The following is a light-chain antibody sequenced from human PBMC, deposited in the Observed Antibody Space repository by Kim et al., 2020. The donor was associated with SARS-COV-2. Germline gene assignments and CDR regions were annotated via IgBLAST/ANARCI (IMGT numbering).Light chain of an antibody. J-gene: IGLJ2*01. V-gene: IGLV2-18*02. CDR1: YYR. CDR3: TAYTDRSTYLL. Sequence: YYRVTGYQQPPGTAPRLMIYDVTSRRSRVPVRVSGSRSGNSASLTISGLQADAEADYFCTAYTDRSTYLLFGGGTQLTVL. CDR2: DVT.